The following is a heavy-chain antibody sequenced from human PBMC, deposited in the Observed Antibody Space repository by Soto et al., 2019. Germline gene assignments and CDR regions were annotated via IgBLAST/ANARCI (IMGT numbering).Heavy chain of an antibody. CDR3: ARQKMAGNFDY. CDR2: ISAYNDDT. CDR1: GYTFTNHG. J-gene: IGHJ4*02. Sequence: QVHLVQSGAEVKKPGASVKVSCKASGYTFTNHGLNWVRQAPGQGPEWMGWISAYNDDTNFAQKFQGRVTMTTDTCTSTAYMELRSLTSDDTAVYYCARQKMAGNFDYWGQGTLVTVSS. V-gene: IGHV1-18*01. D-gene: IGHD6-19*01.